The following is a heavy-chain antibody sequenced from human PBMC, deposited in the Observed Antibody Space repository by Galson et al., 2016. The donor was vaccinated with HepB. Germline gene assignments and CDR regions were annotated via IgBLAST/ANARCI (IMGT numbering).Heavy chain of an antibody. J-gene: IGHJ4*02. CDR3: ARRSGGSGNFYLDY. D-gene: IGHD3-10*01. Sequence: FTCTVSGGSVTSTSYYWAWIRQPPRKGLEWIGSLYYTGTTYYNPSLKSRVTISVDTSKNQFSLKLTSVTAADTAVYYCARRSGGSGNFYLDYWGQGTLVTVSS. CDR1: GGSVTSTSYY. CDR2: LYYTGTT. V-gene: IGHV4-39*01.